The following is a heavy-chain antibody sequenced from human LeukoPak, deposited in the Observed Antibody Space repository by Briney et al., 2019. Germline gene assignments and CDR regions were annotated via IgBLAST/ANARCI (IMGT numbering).Heavy chain of an antibody. J-gene: IGHJ2*01. D-gene: IGHD4-23*01. Sequence: AGGSLRLSCAASGFTFSSYGMHWVRQAPGKGLEWVAVISYDGSNKYYADSVKGRFTISRDNSKNTLYLQMSSLRPEDTAVYYCVAYGANSGDYYFDLWGRGTLVTVSS. CDR1: GFTFSSYG. CDR3: VAYGANSGDYYFDL. CDR2: ISYDGSNK. V-gene: IGHV3-30*03.